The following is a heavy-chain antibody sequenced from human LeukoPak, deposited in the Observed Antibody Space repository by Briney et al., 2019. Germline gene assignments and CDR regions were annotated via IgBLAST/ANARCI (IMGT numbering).Heavy chain of an antibody. Sequence: GGSLRLSCAASGFKFSDHYIDWVRQAPGKRLEWVGRSRNKASSYTTEYAASVEGRFTISRDVSESSLYLQMNSLRTEDTAVYYCGRFAIHANNGMDVGGKGTTVTVPS. V-gene: IGHV3-72*01. CDR1: GFKFSDHY. D-gene: IGHD5-18*01. J-gene: IGHJ6*04. CDR3: GRFAIHANNGMDV. CDR2: SRNKASSYTT.